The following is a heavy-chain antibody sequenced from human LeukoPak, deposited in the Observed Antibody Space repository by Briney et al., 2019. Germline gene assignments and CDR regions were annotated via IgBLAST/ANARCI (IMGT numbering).Heavy chain of an antibody. D-gene: IGHD5-12*01. V-gene: IGHV3-11*01. CDR1: GFTFSDYY. CDR2: ISSSGSTI. Sequence: GGSLRLSCAASGFTFSDYYMSWIRQAPGKGLEWVSYISSSGSTIYYADSVRGRFTISRDNAKNSLYLQMNSLRAEDTAVYYCARDGYNDLDAFDIWGQGTMVTVSS. J-gene: IGHJ3*02. CDR3: ARDGYNDLDAFDI.